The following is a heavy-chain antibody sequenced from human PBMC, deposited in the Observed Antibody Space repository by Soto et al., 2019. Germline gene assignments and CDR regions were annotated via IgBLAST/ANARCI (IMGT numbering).Heavy chain of an antibody. CDR2: IWYDGSNK. Sequence: GGSLRLSCAASGFTFSSYGMHWVRQAPGKGLEWVAVIWYDGSNKYYADSVKGRFTISRDNSKNTLYLQMNRLRAKDTAVYHCAKDRAYYDSSDYWGQGTLVTVSS. CDR3: AKDRAYYDSSDY. J-gene: IGHJ4*02. D-gene: IGHD3-22*01. CDR1: GFTFSSYG. V-gene: IGHV3-33*06.